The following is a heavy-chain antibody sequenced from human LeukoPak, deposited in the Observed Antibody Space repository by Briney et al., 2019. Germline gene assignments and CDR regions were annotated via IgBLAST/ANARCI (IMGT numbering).Heavy chain of an antibody. J-gene: IGHJ4*02. CDR1: GFTFSNYW. CDR2: IKQDGSEK. V-gene: IGHV3-7*01. CDR3: ARDRQIAY. Sequence: PGGSLRLSCAASGFTFSNYWLTWVRQAPGQGLEWVANIKQDGSEKHYVDSVKGRFTISRDNAKNSLYLQMNSLRAEDTAVYYCARDRQIAYWGRGTLVTVSS.